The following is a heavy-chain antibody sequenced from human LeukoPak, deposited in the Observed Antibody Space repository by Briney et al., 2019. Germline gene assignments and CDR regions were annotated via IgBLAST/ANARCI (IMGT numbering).Heavy chain of an antibody. V-gene: IGHV3-11*01. CDR2: ISRGGSSI. CDR1: GFTVSSNY. CDR3: ARDQYLDY. Sequence: PGGSLRLSCAASGFTVSSNYMSWIRQAPGKGLEWVSSISRGGSSIYYADSVKGRFTISRDNAKNSLDLQMNSLRAEDTAVYYCARDQYLDYWGQGTLVTVSS. J-gene: IGHJ4*02.